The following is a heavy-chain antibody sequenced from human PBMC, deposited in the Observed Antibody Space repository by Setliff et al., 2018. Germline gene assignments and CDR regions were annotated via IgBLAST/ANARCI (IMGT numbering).Heavy chain of an antibody. V-gene: IGHV3-23*01. CDR1: GFTFSDYA. Sequence: GGSLRLSCAASGFTFSDYAMSWVRQAPGKGLEWVSTISGSVGSIHLADSVKGRFTISRDNSKNTLFLQMSSLRAADTAVYYCAKGGGRYHSDSWGQGILVTVSS. J-gene: IGHJ4*02. CDR2: ISGSVGSI. D-gene: IGHD1-1*01. CDR3: AKGGGRYHSDS.